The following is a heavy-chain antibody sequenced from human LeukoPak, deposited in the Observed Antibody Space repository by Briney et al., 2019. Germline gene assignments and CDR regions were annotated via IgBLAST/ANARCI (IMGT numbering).Heavy chain of an antibody. CDR2: IKQDGSEI. CDR1: GFTFSIYA. J-gene: IGHJ3*02. V-gene: IGHV3-7*04. Sequence: GGSLRLSCAASGFTFSIYAMHWVRQAPGKGLEWVANIKQDGSEIYYVDPVKGRFTISRDNAKNSLFLQMNSLRGEDSAVYHCARSGPPYGLDIWGQGTMVTVSS. CDR3: ARSGPPYGLDI. D-gene: IGHD1-1*01.